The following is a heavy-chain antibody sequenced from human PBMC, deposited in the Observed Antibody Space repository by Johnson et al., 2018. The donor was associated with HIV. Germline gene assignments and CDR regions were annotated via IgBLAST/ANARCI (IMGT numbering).Heavy chain of an antibody. CDR1: GFAFSSYG. Sequence: VQLVESGGGLVQPGGFLRLSCAASGFAFSSYGMSWVRQAPGKGLEWVSDISASGDATYYADSVKGRFSISRDNSKTTLYLHMNSLRAGDTAIYYCGKDDLGWELSHDDAFDIWGQGTMVIV. J-gene: IGHJ3*02. V-gene: IGHV3-23*04. CDR3: GKDDLGWELSHDDAFDI. D-gene: IGHD1-26*01. CDR2: ISASGDAT.